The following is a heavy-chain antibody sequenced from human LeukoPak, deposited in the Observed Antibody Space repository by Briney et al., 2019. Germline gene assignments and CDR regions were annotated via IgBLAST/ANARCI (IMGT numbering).Heavy chain of an antibody. CDR2: ISYDGSNK. V-gene: IGHV3-30-3*01. Sequence: GRSLRLSCAASGFTFSSYATHWVRQAPGKGLEWVAVISYDGSNKYYADSVKGRFTISRDNAKNYVYLQMNSLRAEDTALYYCARGSPTVTSIYKYYYMDVWGKGTMVTVSS. D-gene: IGHD4-11*01. CDR1: GFTFSSYA. J-gene: IGHJ6*03. CDR3: ARGSPTVTSIYKYYYMDV.